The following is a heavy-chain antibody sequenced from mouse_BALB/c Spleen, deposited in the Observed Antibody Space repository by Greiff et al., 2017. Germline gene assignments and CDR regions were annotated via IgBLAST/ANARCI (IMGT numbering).Heavy chain of an antibody. CDR1: GYAFTNYL. CDR3: ARSGGNEDY. Sequence: QVQLKESGAELVRPGTSVKVSCKASGYAFTNYLIEWVKQRPGQGLEWIGVINPGSGGTNYNEKFKGKATLTADKSSSTAYMQLSSLTSDDSAVYFCARSGGNEDYWGQGTTLTVSS. D-gene: IGHD2-1*01. V-gene: IGHV1-54*01. CDR2: INPGSGGT. J-gene: IGHJ2*01.